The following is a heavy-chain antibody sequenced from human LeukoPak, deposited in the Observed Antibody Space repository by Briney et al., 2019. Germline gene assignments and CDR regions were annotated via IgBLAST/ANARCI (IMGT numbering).Heavy chain of an antibody. CDR1: GASISDYY. CDR3: ARSDESKPWDP. D-gene: IGHD1-14*01. CDR2: IYYSGST. J-gene: IGHJ5*02. V-gene: IGHV4-59*01. Sequence: PSETLSLTCTVSGASISDYYWSWIRRPPGKGLEWIGYIYYSGSTNYNPSLKSRATISEDTSKNQFSLKLSSVTAADTAVYYCARSDESKPWDPWGQGTLVTLSS.